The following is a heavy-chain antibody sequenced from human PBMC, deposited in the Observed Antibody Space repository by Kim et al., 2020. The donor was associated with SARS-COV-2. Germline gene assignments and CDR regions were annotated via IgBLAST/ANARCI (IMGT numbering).Heavy chain of an antibody. Sequence: MRYNDYAGSVKSRITVNPDTAKNRFTLQLNSVTPEDTAVYYCTKGWGMGGWGQGTTVTVSS. CDR2: MRYN. D-gene: IGHD2-15*01. V-gene: IGHV6-1*01. J-gene: IGHJ6*02. CDR3: TKGWGMGG.